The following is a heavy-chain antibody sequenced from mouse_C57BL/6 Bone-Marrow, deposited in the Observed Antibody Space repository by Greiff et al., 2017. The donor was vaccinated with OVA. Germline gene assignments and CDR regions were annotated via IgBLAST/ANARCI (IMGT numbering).Heavy chain of an antibody. CDR3: ARGSGSSDVLDV. Sequence: EVQRVESGPGLVKPSQSLSLTCSVTGYSITSGYYWNWIRQFPGNKLEWMGYISYDGSNNYNPSLKNRISITRDTSKNQFFLKLNSVTTEDTATYYCARGSGSSDVLDVWGTGTTVTVSS. D-gene: IGHD1-1*01. CDR1: GYSITSGYY. V-gene: IGHV3-6*01. J-gene: IGHJ1*03. CDR2: ISYDGSN.